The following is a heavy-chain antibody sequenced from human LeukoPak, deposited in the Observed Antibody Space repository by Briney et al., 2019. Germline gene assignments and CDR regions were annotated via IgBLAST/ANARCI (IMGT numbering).Heavy chain of an antibody. V-gene: IGHV3-7*03. Sequence: GGSLRLSCAASGFTFSNYWMSWVRQAPGKGLEWVANIKQDESEKHYVDSVKGRFTLSRDNAKNSLFLQMNSLKTEDTAVYYCTTDLDLGIVVVPAAIWGQGTLVTVSS. J-gene: IGHJ4*02. D-gene: IGHD2-2*01. CDR1: GFTFSNYW. CDR2: IKQDESEK. CDR3: TTDLDLGIVVVPAAI.